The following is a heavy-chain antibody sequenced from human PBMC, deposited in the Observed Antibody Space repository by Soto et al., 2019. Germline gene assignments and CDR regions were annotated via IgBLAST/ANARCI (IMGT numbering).Heavy chain of an antibody. CDR3: AKVDYGDYETHDAFYI. CDR1: GFTFDDYA. V-gene: IGHV3-9*01. CDR2: ISWNSGSI. Sequence: EVQLVESGGGLVQPGRSLRLSCAASGFTFDDYAMHWVRQAPGKGLEWVSGISWNSGSIGYADSVKGRFTISRDNAKNSLYLQMNSLRAEDTALYYCAKVDYGDYETHDAFYIWGQGKMVTVSS. J-gene: IGHJ3*02. D-gene: IGHD4-17*01.